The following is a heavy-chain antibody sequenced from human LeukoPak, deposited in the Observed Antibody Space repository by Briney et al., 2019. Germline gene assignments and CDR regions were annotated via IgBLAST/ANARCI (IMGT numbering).Heavy chain of an antibody. CDR3: ASYCSSTSCYGNYFDY. D-gene: IGHD2-2*01. J-gene: IGHJ4*02. CDR2: INHSGST. CDR1: GGSFSGCY. Sequence: SETLSLTCAVYGGSFSGCYWSWIRQPPGKGLEWIGEINHSGSTNYNPSFKSRVTISVDTSKNQFSLKLSSVTAADTAVYYCASYCSSTSCYGNYFDYWGQGTLVTVSS. V-gene: IGHV4-34*01.